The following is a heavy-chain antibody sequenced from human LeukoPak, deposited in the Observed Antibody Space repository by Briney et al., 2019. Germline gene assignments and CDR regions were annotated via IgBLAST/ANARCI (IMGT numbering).Heavy chain of an antibody. J-gene: IGHJ2*01. CDR2: ISYSGST. CDR1: GGSISSYY. V-gene: IGHV4-59*08. Sequence: PSETLSLTCTVSGGSISSYYWSWIRQPPGKGLEWIGYISYSGSTNFNPSLKSRVTISVDTSKNQFSLKLSSVTAADTAVYYCAKSVVTARYWYFDLWGRGTLVTVSS. D-gene: IGHD2-21*02. CDR3: AKSVVTARYWYFDL.